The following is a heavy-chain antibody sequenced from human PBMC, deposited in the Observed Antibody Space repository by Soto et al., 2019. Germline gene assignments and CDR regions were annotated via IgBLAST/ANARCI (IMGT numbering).Heavy chain of an antibody. V-gene: IGHV1-69*15. CDR1: GDTFGRFN. J-gene: IGHJ5*02. D-gene: IGHD4-4*01. CDR2: IRPISDTT. Sequence: QIRLVQSGAEVGEPGSSVRVSCKASGDTFGRFNINWVRQAPGEGLEWMGTIRPISDTTNYAQKFQGRVTFTADASTDTVYMELSSLRSEDTAMYYCARDPSTVNKLIGVWFDPWGQVTLVTVSS. CDR3: ARDPSTVNKLIGVWFDP.